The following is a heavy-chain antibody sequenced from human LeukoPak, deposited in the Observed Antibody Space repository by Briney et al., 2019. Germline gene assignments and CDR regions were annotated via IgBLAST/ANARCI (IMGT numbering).Heavy chain of an antibody. CDR1: GGSIMTAHW. V-gene: IGHV4-4*02. D-gene: IGHD4-23*01. CDR3: AAWGVDYGGNFDYSDY. CDR2: IYHTGTT. Sequence: SETLSLTCAVSGGSIMTAHWWSWVRQPPGKGLEWIGEIYHTGTTNYSPSLKSRLIISVDTSTNQFSLKLSSVTAADTATYYCAAWGVDYGGNFDYSDYWGQGTLVTVSA. J-gene: IGHJ4*02.